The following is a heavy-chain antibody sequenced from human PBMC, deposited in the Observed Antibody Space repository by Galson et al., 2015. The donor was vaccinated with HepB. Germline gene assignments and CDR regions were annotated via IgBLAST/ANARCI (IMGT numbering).Heavy chain of an antibody. CDR3: SRYRHTINWPKSHWFDP. CDR2: IRSKTYGATT. CDR1: GFNFGDDG. J-gene: IGHJ5*02. Sequence: SLRLSCATSGFNFGDDGMIWVRQAPGKGLEWVCLIRSKTYGATTEYAASVKGRFTISRDDSKSIAYLQMNSLKTEDTALYYCSRYRHTINWPKSHWFDPWGQGTLVSVSS. D-gene: IGHD1-1*01. V-gene: IGHV3-49*04.